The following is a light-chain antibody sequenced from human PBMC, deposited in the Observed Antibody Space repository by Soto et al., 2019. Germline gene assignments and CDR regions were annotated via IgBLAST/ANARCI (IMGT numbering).Light chain of an antibody. CDR2: GAS. V-gene: IGKV3D-15*01. Sequence: EIVMTQSPATLSVSPGERATLSCRAGQNIHTNLAWYQQKPGQAPRLLFYGASTGATGIPARFSGSGSGTEFTLTINSLQSEDSAVYYCQQHNQWPITFGQGTRLEI. J-gene: IGKJ5*01. CDR3: QQHNQWPIT. CDR1: QNIHTN.